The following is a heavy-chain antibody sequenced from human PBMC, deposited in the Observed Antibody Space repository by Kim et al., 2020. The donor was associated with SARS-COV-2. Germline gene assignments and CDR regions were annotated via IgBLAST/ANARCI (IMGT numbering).Heavy chain of an antibody. Sequence: DPVNGRITSARDTSQNTLYLQMNSLRAEDTAVYYCARQYCSSTSCTHFDYWGPGTLVTVSS. D-gene: IGHD2-2*01. CDR3: ARQYCSSTSCTHFDY. J-gene: IGHJ4*02. V-gene: IGHV3-23*01.